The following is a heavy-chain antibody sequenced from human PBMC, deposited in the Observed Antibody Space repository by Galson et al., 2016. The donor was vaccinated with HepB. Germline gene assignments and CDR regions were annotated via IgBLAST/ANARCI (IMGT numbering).Heavy chain of an antibody. D-gene: IGHD3-10*01. V-gene: IGHV3-48*02. Sequence: SLRLSCAASGFTFRSYTMNWVRQAPRKGLEWISYISSSSSTIYYADSVKGRFTVSRDNAKNSLYLQVSSLRDEDTAVYYCARVSYGEGLTHIDYWGQGTLVTVSS. CDR1: GFTFRSYT. CDR3: ARVSYGEGLTHIDY. CDR2: ISSSSSTI. J-gene: IGHJ4*02.